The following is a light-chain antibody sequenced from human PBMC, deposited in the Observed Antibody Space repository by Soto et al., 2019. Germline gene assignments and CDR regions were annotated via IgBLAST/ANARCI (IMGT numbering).Light chain of an antibody. CDR1: SSDVGGYRY. CDR2: EVN. Sequence: QSALTQPPSASGSPGQSVTIFCTGTSSDVGGYRYVSWYQQHPGKAPKLMIYEVNKRPSGVPDRFSGSKSGNTASLTVSGLQAEDEGEYYCSSYAGSNNLVFGGGTKLTVL. V-gene: IGLV2-8*01. J-gene: IGLJ2*01. CDR3: SSYAGSNNLV.